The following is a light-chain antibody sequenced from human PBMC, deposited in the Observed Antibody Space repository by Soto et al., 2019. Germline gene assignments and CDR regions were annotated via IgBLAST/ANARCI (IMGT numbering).Light chain of an antibody. CDR3: QHYNSYSEA. CDR1: QTISSW. Sequence: DIQMTQSPSTLSGSVGARFTITCRASQTISSWLAWYQQKPGKAPKLLIYKASTLKSGVPSRFSGSGSGTEFTLTISSLQPDDFATYDCQHYNSYSEAFGQGTKGEIK. CDR2: KAS. J-gene: IGKJ1*01. V-gene: IGKV1-5*03.